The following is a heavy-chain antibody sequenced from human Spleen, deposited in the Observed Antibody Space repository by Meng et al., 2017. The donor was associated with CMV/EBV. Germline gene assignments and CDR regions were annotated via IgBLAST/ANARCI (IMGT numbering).Heavy chain of an antibody. CDR3: TTDGSPGYGKPRYYFDF. CDR1: GFTFSYAW. Sequence: ETLSLTCAASGFTFSYAWMSWVRQTPGKGLEWVGRITSKPDGETTHYAAPVKGRFTISRDDSKNTVYLQMNSLKTEDTAVYYCTTDGSPGYGKPRYYFDFWGQGTLVTVSS. V-gene: IGHV3-15*01. CDR2: ITSKPDGETT. D-gene: IGHD1-1*01. J-gene: IGHJ4*02.